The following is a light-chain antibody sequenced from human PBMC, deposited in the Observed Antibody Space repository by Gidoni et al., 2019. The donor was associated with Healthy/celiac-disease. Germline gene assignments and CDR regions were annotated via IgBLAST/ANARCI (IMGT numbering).Light chain of an antibody. J-gene: IGKJ1*01. CDR1: QSISSY. Sequence: DIQMTQSPSSLSASVGDRVTITCRASQSISSYLNWYQQKPGKAPKLLIYAASRFSGSGSGTDFTLTISSLQPEDFATYYCQQSYSTLWTFGQGTKVEIK. V-gene: IGKV1-39*01. CDR2: AA. CDR3: QQSYSTLWT.